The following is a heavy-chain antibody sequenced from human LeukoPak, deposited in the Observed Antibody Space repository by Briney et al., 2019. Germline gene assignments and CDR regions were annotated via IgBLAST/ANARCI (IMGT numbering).Heavy chain of an antibody. Sequence: SETLSLTCAVYGGSFSGYYWSWIRQPPGKGLEWIGEINHSGSTNYNPSLKSRVTISVDTSKNQFSLKLSSVTAADTAVYYCVRGWSGYGLDYWGQGTLVTVSS. V-gene: IGHV4-34*01. CDR1: GGSFSGYY. CDR2: INHSGST. D-gene: IGHD5-12*01. CDR3: VRGWSGYGLDY. J-gene: IGHJ4*02.